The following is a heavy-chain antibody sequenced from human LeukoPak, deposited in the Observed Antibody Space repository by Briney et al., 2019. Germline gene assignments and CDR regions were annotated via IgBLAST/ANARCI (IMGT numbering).Heavy chain of an antibody. CDR3: ASGHSSGWTHFDY. CDR1: GGSISSSSYY. D-gene: IGHD6-19*01. J-gene: IGHJ4*02. CDR2: IYYSGST. V-gene: IGHV4-39*01. Sequence: SETLSLTCTVSGGSISSSSYYWGWIRQPPGKGLEWIGSIYYSGSTYYNPSLKSRVTISVDTSKNQFSLKLSSVTAADTAVYYCASGHSSGWTHFDYWGQGTLVTVSS.